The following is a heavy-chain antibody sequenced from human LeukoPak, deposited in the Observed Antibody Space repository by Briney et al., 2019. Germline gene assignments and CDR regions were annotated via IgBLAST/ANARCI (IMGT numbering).Heavy chain of an antibody. J-gene: IGHJ6*02. CDR2: INPNSGGT. CDR1: GYTFTGYY. Sequence: GASVKVSCKASGYTFTGYYMHWVRQAPGQGLEWMGWINPNSGGTNYAQKFQGRVTMTRDTSISTAYMELSRLRSDDTAVYYCARDTEYYDILTGYYVPINYYYGMDVWGQGTTVTVSS. V-gene: IGHV1-2*02. CDR3: ARDTEYYDILTGYYVPINYYYGMDV. D-gene: IGHD3-9*01.